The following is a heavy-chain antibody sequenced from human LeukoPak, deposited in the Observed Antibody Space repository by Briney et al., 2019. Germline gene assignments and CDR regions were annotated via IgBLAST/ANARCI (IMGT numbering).Heavy chain of an antibody. J-gene: IGHJ4*02. V-gene: IGHV4-59*01. Sequence: PSETLSLTCTVSGGSISSYYWSWIRQPPGKGLEWIGYIYYSGSTNYNPSLKSRVTISVDTSKNQFSLKLSSVTAADTAVYYCARLRARRGYSYGYGYYFDYWGQGTLVTVSS. CDR2: IYYSGST. CDR1: GGSISSYY. D-gene: IGHD5-18*01. CDR3: ARLRARRGYSYGYGYYFDY.